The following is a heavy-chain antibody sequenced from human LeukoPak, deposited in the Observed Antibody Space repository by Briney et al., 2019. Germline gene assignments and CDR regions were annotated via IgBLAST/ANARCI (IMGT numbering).Heavy chain of an antibody. Sequence: SETLSLTCTVSGGSISIYYWSWIRQPAGKGLEWIGRIYTSGSTNYNPSLKSRVTMSVDTSKNQFSLKLSSVTAADTAVYYCARESSTTIFGVVKRWDLDPWGQGTLVTVSS. V-gene: IGHV4-4*07. D-gene: IGHD3-3*01. CDR3: ARESSTTIFGVVKRWDLDP. CDR2: IYTSGST. J-gene: IGHJ5*02. CDR1: GGSISIYY.